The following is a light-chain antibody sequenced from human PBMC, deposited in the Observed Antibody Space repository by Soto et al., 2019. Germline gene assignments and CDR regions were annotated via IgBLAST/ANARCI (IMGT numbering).Light chain of an antibody. J-gene: IGKJ1*01. CDR3: QQYNNLPPT. CDR2: EAS. CDR1: ESVSTF. Sequence: EIVLTQSPATLSSSPGERATLSCRASESVSTFLAWYQQKPGQAPRLLIYEASSRATGIPARFSGGGSGTDFTLTISSLQSEDSAFYYCQQYNNLPPTFGQGTKVDIK. V-gene: IGKV3-11*01.